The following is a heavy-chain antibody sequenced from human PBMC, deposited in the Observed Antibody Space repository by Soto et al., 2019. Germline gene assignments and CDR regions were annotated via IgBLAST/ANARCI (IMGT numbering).Heavy chain of an antibody. CDR2: IYYSGST. J-gene: IGHJ4*02. D-gene: IGHD3-3*01. V-gene: IGHV4-30-4*01. CDR3: ARHPTDLGIRFLEWPPFYYFDY. Sequence: PSETLSLTCTVSGGSISSGDYYWSWIRQPPGKGLEWIGYIYYSGSTYYNPSLKSRVTISVDTSKNQFSLKLSSVTAADTAVYYCARHPTDLGIRFLEWPPFYYFDYWGQGTLVTVSS. CDR1: GGSISSGDYY.